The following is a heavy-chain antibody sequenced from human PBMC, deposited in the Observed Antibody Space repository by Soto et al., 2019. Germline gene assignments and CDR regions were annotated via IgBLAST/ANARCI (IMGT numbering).Heavy chain of an antibody. CDR3: ARGRWNNDAFDI. V-gene: IGHV1-46*01. CDR1: GYTFTSYY. CDR2: INPSGGST. J-gene: IGHJ3*02. D-gene: IGHD1-1*01. Sequence: ASVKVSCKASGYTFTSYYMHWVRQAPGQGLEWMGIINPSGGSTSYAQKFQGRVTMTRNTSTSTAYMELSSLRSEDTAVYYCARGRWNNDAFDIWGQGTMVTVSS.